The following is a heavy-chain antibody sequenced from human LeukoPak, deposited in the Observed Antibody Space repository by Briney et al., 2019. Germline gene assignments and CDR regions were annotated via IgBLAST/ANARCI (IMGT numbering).Heavy chain of an antibody. Sequence: GESLKISCKGSGYSFTSYWIGWVRQMPGKGLEWMGIIYPGDSDTRYSPSFQGQVTISADKSISTAYLQWNRLKASDTAMYYCARLHGGNSYLDTYFFAYWGQGTLVTVSS. D-gene: IGHD4-23*01. CDR3: ARLHGGNSYLDTYFFAY. J-gene: IGHJ4*02. CDR1: GYSFTSYW. CDR2: IYPGDSDT. V-gene: IGHV5-51*01.